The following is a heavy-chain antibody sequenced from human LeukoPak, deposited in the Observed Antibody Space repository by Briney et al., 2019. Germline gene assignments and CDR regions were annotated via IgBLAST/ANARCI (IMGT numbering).Heavy chain of an antibody. CDR2: INHSGST. CDR1: GGSFSGYY. CDR3: ARRSWGCTNGVCYLTNYYYYYMDV. J-gene: IGHJ6*03. Sequence: SETLSLTCAVYGGSFSGYYWSWIRQPPGKGLEWIGEINHSGSTNYNPSLKSGVTISVDTSKNQFSLKLSSVTAADTAVYYCARRSWGCTNGVCYLTNYYYYYMDVWGKGTTVTVSS. V-gene: IGHV4-34*01. D-gene: IGHD2-8*01.